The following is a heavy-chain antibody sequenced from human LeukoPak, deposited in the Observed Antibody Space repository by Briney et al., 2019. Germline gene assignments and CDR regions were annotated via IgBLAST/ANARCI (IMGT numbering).Heavy chain of an antibody. Sequence: SETLSLTCTVSGGSISSYYWSWIQQPPGKGLEWIGYIYYSGSTNYNPSLKSRVTISVDKSKNQFSPKLSSVTAADTAVYYCAREANAFDIWGQGTIVTVSS. CDR3: AREANAFDI. CDR2: IYYSGST. V-gene: IGHV4-59*12. CDR1: GGSISSYY. J-gene: IGHJ3*02.